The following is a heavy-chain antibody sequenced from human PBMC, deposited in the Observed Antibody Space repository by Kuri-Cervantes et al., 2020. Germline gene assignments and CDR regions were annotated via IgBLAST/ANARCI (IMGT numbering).Heavy chain of an antibody. J-gene: IGHJ6*02. V-gene: IGHV3-7*01. CDR1: GFTFSSYW. D-gene: IGHD3-22*01. CDR3: ARDRPDVSSGYYLGDGMDV. CDR2: IKQDGSEK. Sequence: GESLKISCAASGFTFSSYWMSWVRQAPGKGLEWVANIKQDGSEKYYVDSVKGRFTISRDNAKNSLYLQMNSLRAEDTAVYYCARDRPDVSSGYYLGDGMDVWGQGTMVTVSS.